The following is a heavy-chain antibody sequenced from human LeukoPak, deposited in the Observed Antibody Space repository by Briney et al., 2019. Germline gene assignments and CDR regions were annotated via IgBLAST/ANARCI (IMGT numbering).Heavy chain of an antibody. CDR3: AKYGFGEFHFDY. CDR2: ISGSGGST. D-gene: IGHD3-10*01. J-gene: IGHJ4*02. V-gene: IGHV3-23*01. CDR1: GFTLSSYA. Sequence: GGALRLSCAASGFTLSSYAMSWVRQAPGKGLEWVSAISGSGGSTYYADSAKGRFTISRDNSKNTLYLQMNSLRAEDTAVYYCAKYGFGEFHFDYWGQGTLVTVSS.